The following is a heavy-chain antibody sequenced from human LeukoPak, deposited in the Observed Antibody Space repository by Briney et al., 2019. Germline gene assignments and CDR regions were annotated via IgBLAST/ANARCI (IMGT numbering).Heavy chain of an antibody. D-gene: IGHD2-15*01. J-gene: IGHJ6*02. CDR3: AKAVGYCSGGSCFRALDV. CDR1: GFTFSSYW. Sequence: PGGSLRLSCAASGFTFSSYWMHWVRQAPGKGLVCVSRINSDGSSTSYADSVKGRFTISRDNAKNTLYLQMNSLRAEDTAVYYCAKAVGYCSGGSCFRALDVWGQGTTVTVSS. CDR2: INSDGSST. V-gene: IGHV3-74*01.